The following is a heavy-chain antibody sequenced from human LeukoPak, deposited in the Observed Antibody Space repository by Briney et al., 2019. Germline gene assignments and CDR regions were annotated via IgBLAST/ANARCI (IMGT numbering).Heavy chain of an antibody. CDR2: VYYSGST. CDR1: GGSISSSSYY. J-gene: IGHJ4*02. CDR3: ARGRDGYKYHFDY. Sequence: SETLSLTCTVSGGSISSSSYYWSWIRQPPGKGLEWIGYVYYSGSTNYNPSLKSRVTISVDTSKNQFSLKLSSVTAADTALYYCARGRDGYKYHFDYWGQGTLVTVSS. D-gene: IGHD5-12*01. V-gene: IGHV4-61*01.